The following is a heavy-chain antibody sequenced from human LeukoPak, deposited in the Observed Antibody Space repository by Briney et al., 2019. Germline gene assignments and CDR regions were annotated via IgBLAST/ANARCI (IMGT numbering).Heavy chain of an antibody. J-gene: IGHJ4*02. CDR3: ARDLVVATFDY. V-gene: IGHV3-7*01. CDR1: GFTFSSDW. CDR2: VKLDGSEK. D-gene: IGHD5-12*01. Sequence: GGSLRLSCAASGFTFSSDWMSWVRQAPGKGLEWVANVKLDGSEKSYVDSVKGRFTISRDNAKNSLYLQMNSLRAEDTAVYYCARDLVVATFDYWGQGTLVTVSS.